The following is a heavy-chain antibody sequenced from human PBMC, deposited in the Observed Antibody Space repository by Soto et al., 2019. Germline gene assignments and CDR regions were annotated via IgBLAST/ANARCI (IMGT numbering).Heavy chain of an antibody. CDR3: AKHFDSGCPDY. Sequence: EVQLLESGGGLVQPGGSLRLSCAASGFTFSSYALSWVRQAPGKGLEWVSSIGESGGSTCYADSVKGRCTIPRDNSKNPLYLPINNLTAEDTAVYYCAKHFDSGCPDYWGQGTLVTVSS. CDR1: GFTFSSYA. J-gene: IGHJ4*02. CDR2: IGESGGST. V-gene: IGHV3-23*01. D-gene: IGHD6-19*01.